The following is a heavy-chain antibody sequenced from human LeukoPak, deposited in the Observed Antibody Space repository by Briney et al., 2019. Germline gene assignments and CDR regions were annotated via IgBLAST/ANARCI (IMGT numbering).Heavy chain of an antibody. D-gene: IGHD3-22*01. J-gene: IGHJ3*02. Sequence: GGSLRLSCAASGFTFSDYYMSWIRQAPGKGLEWVSAISGSGGSTYYADSVKGRFTISRDNSKNTLYLQMNSLRAEDTAVYYCARITMIVVVTHLTYDAFDIWGQGTMVTVSS. CDR1: GFTFSDYY. CDR2: ISGSGGST. CDR3: ARITMIVVVTHLTYDAFDI. V-gene: IGHV3-23*01.